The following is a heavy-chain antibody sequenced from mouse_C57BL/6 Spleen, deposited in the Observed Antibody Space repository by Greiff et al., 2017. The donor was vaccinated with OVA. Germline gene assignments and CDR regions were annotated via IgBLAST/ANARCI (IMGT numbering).Heavy chain of an antibody. J-gene: IGHJ4*01. V-gene: IGHV1-15*01. CDR1: GYTFTDYE. CDR3: TTGYSNYYAMDY. D-gene: IGHD2-5*01. Sequence: VQLQQSGAELVRPGASVTLSCKASGYTFTDYEMHWVKQTPVHGLEWIGAIDPETGGTAYNQKFKGKATLTADKSSSTAYMELRSLTSEDSAVYYCTTGYSNYYAMDYWGQGTSVTVSS. CDR2: IDPETGGT.